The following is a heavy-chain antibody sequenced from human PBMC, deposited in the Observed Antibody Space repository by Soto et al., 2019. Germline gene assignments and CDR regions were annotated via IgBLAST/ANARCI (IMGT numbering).Heavy chain of an antibody. CDR1: GFTFSSYS. CDR3: ARAAGYSYGYYYGMDV. Sequence: PVGSLRLSCAASGFTFSSYSMNWVRQAPGKGLEWVSSISSSSSYIYYADSVKGRFTISRDNAKNSLYLQMNSLRAEDTAVYYCARAAGYSYGYYYGMDVWGQGTTVTVSS. J-gene: IGHJ6*02. CDR2: ISSSSSYI. V-gene: IGHV3-21*01. D-gene: IGHD5-18*01.